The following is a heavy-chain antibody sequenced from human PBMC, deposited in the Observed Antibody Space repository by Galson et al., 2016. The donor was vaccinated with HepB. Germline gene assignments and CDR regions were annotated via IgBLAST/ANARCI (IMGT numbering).Heavy chain of an antibody. CDR1: GFTFSSYA. CDR2: VRGSNTGSSGRI. Sequence: SLRLSCAASGFTFSSYAMSWVRQAPGEGLEWVSVVRGSNTGSSGRISYAESVKGRFTISRDNSKDTLYLQMNSLRDEDTAVYYCAKGYGMEAWGQGTTVTVSS. J-gene: IGHJ6*02. CDR3: AKGYGMEA. V-gene: IGHV3-23*01.